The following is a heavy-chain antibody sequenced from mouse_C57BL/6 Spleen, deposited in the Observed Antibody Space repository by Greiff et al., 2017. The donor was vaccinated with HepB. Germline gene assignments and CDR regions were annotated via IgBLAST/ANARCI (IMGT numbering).Heavy chain of an antibody. V-gene: IGHV2-5*01. J-gene: IGHJ4*01. CDR2: IWRGGST. CDR3: AKMDYDEGYYAMDY. CDR1: GFSLTSYG. D-gene: IGHD2-4*01. Sequence: VKLVESGPGLVQPSQSLSITCTVSGFSLTSYGVHWVRQSPGKGLEWLGVIWRGGSTDYNAAFMSRLSITKDNSKSQVFFKMNSLQADDTAIYYCAKMDYDEGYYAMDYWGQGTSVTVSS.